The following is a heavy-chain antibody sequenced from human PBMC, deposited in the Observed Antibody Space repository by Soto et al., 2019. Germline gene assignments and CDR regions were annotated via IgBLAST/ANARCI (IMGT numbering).Heavy chain of an antibody. CDR3: AKVYLRDGYSDY. Sequence: PGGSLRLSCAASGFPFSSYGMHWVRQAPGKGLEWVAVISYDGSVKYYADSVKGRFTISRDNSKNTLYLQMNSLRPEDTAVYYCAKVYLRDGYSDYWGQGTLVTVSS. CDR1: GFPFSSYG. J-gene: IGHJ4*02. D-gene: IGHD2-2*01. CDR2: ISYDGSVK. V-gene: IGHV3-30*18.